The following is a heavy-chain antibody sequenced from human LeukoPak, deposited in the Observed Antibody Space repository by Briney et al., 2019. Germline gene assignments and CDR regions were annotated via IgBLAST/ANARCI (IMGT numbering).Heavy chain of an antibody. V-gene: IGHV3-23*01. CDR1: GFTFSFYA. CDR2: ISGSGGNT. CDR3: AKHHFDSSGHYSRGNY. D-gene: IGHD3-22*01. J-gene: IGHJ4*02. Sequence: PGGSLRLSCAASGFTFSFYAVSWVRQAPEKGLEWVSLISGSGGNTYYADSVKGRFTISRNNSKNTLYLQMSSLRAEDTAVYYCAKHHFDSSGHYSRGNYRGQGTLVTVSS.